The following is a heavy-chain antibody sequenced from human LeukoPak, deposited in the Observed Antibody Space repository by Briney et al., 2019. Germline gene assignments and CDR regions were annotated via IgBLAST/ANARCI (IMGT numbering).Heavy chain of an antibody. Sequence: PSGTLSLTCAVSGGSIINSNWCSWVRQPPGKGLEWIGEIYHSGSANCNPSLKSRVTISIDKSKNQFSLKLSPVTAADTAVYYCASGFSMDGVVIKEEMLHWGRGTLVTVSS. J-gene: IGHJ1*01. CDR3: ASGFSMDGVVIKEEMLH. CDR1: GGSIINSNW. D-gene: IGHD3-10*01. V-gene: IGHV4-4*02. CDR2: IYHSGSA.